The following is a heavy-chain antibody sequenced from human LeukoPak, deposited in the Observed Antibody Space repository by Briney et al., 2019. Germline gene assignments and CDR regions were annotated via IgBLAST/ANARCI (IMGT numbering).Heavy chain of an antibody. CDR3: ARYYYGSGSYWSPYYYYYYMDV. J-gene: IGHJ6*03. D-gene: IGHD3-10*01. V-gene: IGHV3-20*04. Sequence: PGGSLRLSCAASGFTFDDYGMSWVRQAPGKGLEWVSGINWNGGSTGYADSVKGRFTISRDNAKNSLYLQMNSLRAEDTALYYCARYYYGSGSYWSPYYYYYYMDVWGKGTTVTVSS. CDR1: GFTFDDYG. CDR2: INWNGGST.